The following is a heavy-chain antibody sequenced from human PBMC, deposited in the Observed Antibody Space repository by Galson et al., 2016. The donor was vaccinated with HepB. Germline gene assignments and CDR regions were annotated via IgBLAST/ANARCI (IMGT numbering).Heavy chain of an antibody. CDR1: GLTFRSYA. V-gene: IGHV3-30*04. CDR3: ARDADIVKVPASKRADY. D-gene: IGHD2-2*01. Sequence: SLRLSCAASGLTFRSYAMHWVRQAPGKGLEWVAVISYDGSNKYYADSVKGRFTISRDNSKNTLYLQMNSLRAEDTAVYYCARDADIVKVPASKRADYWGQGTLVTVSP. CDR2: ISYDGSNK. J-gene: IGHJ4*02.